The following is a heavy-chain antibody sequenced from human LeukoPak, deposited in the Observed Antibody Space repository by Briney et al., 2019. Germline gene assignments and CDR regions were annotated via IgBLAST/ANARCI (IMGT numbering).Heavy chain of an antibody. CDR2: INHTGST. Sequence: SETLSLTCAVYGGSFSGYYWSWIRQPPGKGLEWIGEINHTGSTNYNPSLKSRVTISVDTSKNQFSLKLSSVTAADTAVYYCARVEGSGWSKLCDYWGQGTLVTVSS. J-gene: IGHJ4*02. V-gene: IGHV4-34*01. CDR3: ARVEGSGWSKLCDY. D-gene: IGHD6-19*01. CDR1: GGSFSGYY.